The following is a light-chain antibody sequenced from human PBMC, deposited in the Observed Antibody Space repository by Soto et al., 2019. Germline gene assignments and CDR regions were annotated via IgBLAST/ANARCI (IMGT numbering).Light chain of an antibody. J-gene: IGLJ2*01. V-gene: IGLV1-51*01. CDR1: SSTIGANY. CDR3: GTWDSNLNNGVV. CDR2: DNH. Sequence: QSVLTRPPSVSAAPGQRVTIFCSGSSSTIGANYVSWYQQLPGTAPILLIYDNHHRPSGIPDRFSGSKSGTSATLVITGLQTGDEADYYCGTWDSNLNNGVVFGGGTKLTVL.